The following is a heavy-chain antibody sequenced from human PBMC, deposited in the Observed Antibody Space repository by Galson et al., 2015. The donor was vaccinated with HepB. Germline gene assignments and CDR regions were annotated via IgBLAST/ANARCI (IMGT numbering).Heavy chain of an antibody. J-gene: IGHJ4*02. CDR3: AKDTGYNLFLDY. D-gene: IGHD5-24*01. Sequence: SLRLSCAASGFTFSTYAMTWVRQAPGEGLEWVSTISGLGRSTYYADSVKGRFTISRDNSKNTVYLQMNSLRAEDTAVYYCAKDTGYNLFLDYWGQGTLVTVSS. V-gene: IGHV3-23*01. CDR1: GFTFSTYA. CDR2: ISGLGRST.